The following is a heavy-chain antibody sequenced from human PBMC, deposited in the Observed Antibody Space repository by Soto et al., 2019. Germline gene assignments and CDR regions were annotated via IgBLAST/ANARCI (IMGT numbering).Heavy chain of an antibody. V-gene: IGHV3-30*18. CDR1: GFTFSSYG. D-gene: IGHD6-13*01. CDR2: ISYDGSNK. CDR3: AKDRIAAAGTLDX. Sequence: GGSLRLSCAASGFTFSSYGMHWVRQAPGKGLEWVEVISYDGSNKYYADSVKVRFTISRDNSKKTLYLQMNSLRAEDTAVYYCAKDRIAAAGTLDXWGQGTLLTVSX. J-gene: IGHJ4*02.